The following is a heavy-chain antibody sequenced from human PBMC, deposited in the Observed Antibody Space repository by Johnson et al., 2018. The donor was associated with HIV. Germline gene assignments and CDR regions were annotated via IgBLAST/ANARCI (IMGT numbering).Heavy chain of an antibody. D-gene: IGHD3-9*01. CDR2: INWNGGST. V-gene: IGHV3-20*04. J-gene: IGHJ3*01. CDR1: GSTLDDYG. CDR3: ARDGRDLVTRGSFDV. Sequence: VQLVESGGGVVRPGGSPRLSCAASGSTLDDYGMSWVRQVPGKGLAWVSGINWNGGSTGYADSVKGRFPISRDHVKNSLYLQMNSLRPEATGVYYCARDGRDLVTRGSFDVWGQGTVVTVSS.